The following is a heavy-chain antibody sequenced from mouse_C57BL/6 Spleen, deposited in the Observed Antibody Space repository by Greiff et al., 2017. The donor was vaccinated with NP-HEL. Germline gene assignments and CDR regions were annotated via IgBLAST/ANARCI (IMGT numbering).Heavy chain of an antibody. D-gene: IGHD2-4*01. J-gene: IGHJ3*01. Sequence: VKLVESGPGLVAPSQSLSITCTVSGFSLTSYGVDWVRPSPGKGLEWLGVIWGVGSTNYNSALKSRLSISKDNSKSQVFLKMNSLQTDDTAMYYCARRRTYDYPFAYWGQGTLVTVSA. CDR1: GFSLTSYG. CDR3: ARRRTYDYPFAY. CDR2: IWGVGST. V-gene: IGHV2-6*01.